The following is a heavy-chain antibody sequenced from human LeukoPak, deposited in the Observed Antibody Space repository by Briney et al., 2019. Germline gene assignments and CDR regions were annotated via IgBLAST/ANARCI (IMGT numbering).Heavy chain of an antibody. D-gene: IGHD5-12*01. J-gene: IGHJ4*02. Sequence: PSETLSLTCAVYGGSFSGYYWSWIRQPPGKGLEWIGEIKHSGSTNYNPSLKSRVTISVDTSKNQFSLKLSSVTAADTAVYYCAKGRDGYKKSFDYWGQGTLVTVSS. CDR3: AKGRDGYKKSFDY. CDR1: GGSFSGYY. V-gene: IGHV4-34*01. CDR2: IKHSGST.